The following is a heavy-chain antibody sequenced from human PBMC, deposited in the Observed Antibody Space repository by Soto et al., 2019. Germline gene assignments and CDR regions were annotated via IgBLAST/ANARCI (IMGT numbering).Heavy chain of an antibody. CDR2: INHSGST. CDR1: GGSFSGYY. J-gene: IGHJ6*02. CDR3: ARGDLYCSSTSCYTGYYYYGMDV. D-gene: IGHD2-2*02. V-gene: IGHV4-34*01. Sequence: SETLSLTCAVYGGSFSGYYWSWIRQPPGKGLEWIGEINHSGSTNYNPSLKSRVAISVDTSKNQFSLKLSSVTAADTAVYYCARGDLYCSSTSCYTGYYYYGMDVWGQGTTVTVSS.